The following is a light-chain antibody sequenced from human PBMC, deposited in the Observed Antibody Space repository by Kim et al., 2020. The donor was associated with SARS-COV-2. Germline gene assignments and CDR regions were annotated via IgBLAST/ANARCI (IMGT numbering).Light chain of an antibody. CDR2: DVT. Sequence: QSALTQPASVSGSPGQSITISCTGTSSDVGGYNYVSWYQQHPGKAPKLMIYDVTKRPSGVSNRFSGSKSGNTASLTISGLQAEDEADYYCSSFTSISTYVFGTGTKV. CDR3: SSFTSISTYV. V-gene: IGLV2-14*01. J-gene: IGLJ1*01. CDR1: SSDVGGYNY.